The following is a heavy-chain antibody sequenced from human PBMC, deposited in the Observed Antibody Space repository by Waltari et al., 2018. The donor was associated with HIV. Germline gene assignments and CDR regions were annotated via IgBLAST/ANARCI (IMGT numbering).Heavy chain of an antibody. J-gene: IGHJ2*01. V-gene: IGHV1-18*01. CDR2: FNSYNGDT. CDR3: ARFFPTATTTGWYLDL. D-gene: IGHD4-17*01. Sequence: QVHLVPSGAELKKTGASVKLSCKASGYTFTNFGINWVRQAPGQGLEWMGWFNSYNGDTKYAQKFQDRVTMTTDTSTSTAYMELRSLRSDDTAVYYCARFFPTATTTGWYLDLWGPGTLVTMSS. CDR1: GYTFTNFG.